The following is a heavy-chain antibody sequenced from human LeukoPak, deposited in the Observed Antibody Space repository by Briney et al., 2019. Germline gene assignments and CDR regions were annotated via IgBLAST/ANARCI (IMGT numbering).Heavy chain of an antibody. J-gene: IGHJ4*02. CDR1: GFTFSSHD. Sequence: GGSLRLSCAASGFTFSSHDMHWVRQPTGKGLDWVSVIGTAGNTYYTDSVKGRFTISRENAKNSLYLQMDNLRAEDTAVYYCARSKSYSSGWTDFDCWGQGTLVTVSS. V-gene: IGHV3-13*01. CDR3: ARSKSYSSGWTDFDC. D-gene: IGHD6-19*01. CDR2: IGTAGNT.